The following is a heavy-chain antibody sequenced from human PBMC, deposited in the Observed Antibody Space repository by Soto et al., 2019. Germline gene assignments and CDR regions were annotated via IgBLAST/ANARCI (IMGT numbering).Heavy chain of an antibody. CDR2: IYYSGST. Sequence: PSETLSLTCTVSGGSISSYYWSWIRQPPGKGLEWIGYIYYSGSTNYNPSLKSRVTISVDTSKNQFSLKLSSVTAADTAVYYCASLAFKGYFDYWGQGTLVTVSS. V-gene: IGHV4-59*01. J-gene: IGHJ4*02. CDR3: ASLAFKGYFDY. D-gene: IGHD3-16*01. CDR1: GGSISSYY.